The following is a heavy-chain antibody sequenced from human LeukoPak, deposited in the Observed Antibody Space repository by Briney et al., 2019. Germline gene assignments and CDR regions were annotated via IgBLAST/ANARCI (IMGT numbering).Heavy chain of an antibody. CDR3: ARGGGYSSPSYDY. CDR2: IYSDGST. V-gene: IGHV3-53*01. Sequence: GGSLRLSCAASGLTVSSNYMTWVRQVPGKGLEWVSVIYSDGSTYYAGSVKGRFTISRDNSKNTLYLQMNSLRAEDTAVYYCARGGGYSSPSYDYWGQGTLVTVSS. CDR1: GLTVSSNY. J-gene: IGHJ4*02. D-gene: IGHD6-13*01.